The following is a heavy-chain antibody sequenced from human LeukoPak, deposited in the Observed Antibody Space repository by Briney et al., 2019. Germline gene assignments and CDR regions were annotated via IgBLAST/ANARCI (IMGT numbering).Heavy chain of an antibody. V-gene: IGHV4-34*01. CDR3: ARGRQDVTMIVVVMTAVSYYLDV. D-gene: IGHD3-22*01. J-gene: IGHJ6*03. CDR2: MNPSGST. Sequence: SETLSLTCAVYGGSFSGYYWTWIRQTPEKGLEWIAEMNPSGSTRYNPSLKSRVTISVDTSKNQFSLKLSSVTAADTAVYYCARGRQDVTMIVVVMTAVSYYLDVWGKGTTVTVSS. CDR1: GGSFSGYY.